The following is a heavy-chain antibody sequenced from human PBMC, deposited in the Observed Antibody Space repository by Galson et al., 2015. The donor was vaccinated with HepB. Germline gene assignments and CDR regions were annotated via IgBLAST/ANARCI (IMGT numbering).Heavy chain of an antibody. CDR2: ISAYNGNT. CDR1: GGTFSSYT. CDR3: AREGWELSYFDY. Sequence: SVKVSCKASGGTFSSYTISWVRRAPGQGLEWMGWISAYNGNTNYAQKFQGRVTMTTDTSTSTAYMELRSLRSDDTAVYYCAREGWELSYFDYWGQGSLVTVSS. V-gene: IGHV1-18*01. J-gene: IGHJ4*02. D-gene: IGHD1-26*01.